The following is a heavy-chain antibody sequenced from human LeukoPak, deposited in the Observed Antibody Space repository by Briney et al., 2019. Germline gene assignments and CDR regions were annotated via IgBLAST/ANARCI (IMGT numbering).Heavy chain of an antibody. D-gene: IGHD2-15*01. CDR2: IWYDGSNK. CDR3: ARSYCSGGSCSYYYYYGMGV. CDR1: GFTFSSYG. V-gene: IGHV3-33*01. J-gene: IGHJ6*04. Sequence: GGSLRLSCAASGFTFSSYGMHWVRQAPGKGLEWVAVIWYDGSNKYYADSVKGRFTISRDNSKNTLYLQMNSLRAEDTAVYYCARSYCSGGSCSYYYYYGMGVWGKGTTVTVSS.